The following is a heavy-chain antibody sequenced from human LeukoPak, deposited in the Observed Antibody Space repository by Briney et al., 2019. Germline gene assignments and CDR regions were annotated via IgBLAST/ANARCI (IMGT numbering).Heavy chain of an antibody. CDR3: AKGWDYFDY. CDR2: ISGSDGGT. D-gene: IGHD1-26*01. J-gene: IGHJ4*02. CDR1: GFTFSSYA. Sequence: GGSLRLSCAASGFTFSSYAMNWVRQAPGKGLEWVSTISGSDGGTYYADSVKGRFTISRDTSKNTLYLQMNSLRAEDTAVYYCAKGWDYFDYWGQGTLVTVSS. V-gene: IGHV3-23*01.